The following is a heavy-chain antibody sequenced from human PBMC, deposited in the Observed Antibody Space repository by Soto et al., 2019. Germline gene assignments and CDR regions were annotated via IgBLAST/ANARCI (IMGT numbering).Heavy chain of an antibody. CDR2: ISGSGGST. Sequence: PGGSLRLSCAASGFTFSSYAMSWVRQAPGKGLEWVSAISGSGGSTYYADSVKGRFTISRDNSKNTLYLQMNSLRAEDTAVYYCATAYYGSGSYYNFRAEYFQHWGQGTLVTVSS. CDR3: ATAYYGSGSYYNFRAEYFQH. CDR1: GFTFSSYA. D-gene: IGHD3-10*01. J-gene: IGHJ1*01. V-gene: IGHV3-23*01.